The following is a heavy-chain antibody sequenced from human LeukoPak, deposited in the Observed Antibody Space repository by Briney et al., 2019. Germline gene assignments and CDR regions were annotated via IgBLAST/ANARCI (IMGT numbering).Heavy chain of an antibody. CDR2: INQDGGAK. CDR3: AREPPTGASAPTFDC. J-gene: IGHJ4*02. V-gene: IGHV3-7*04. CDR1: GFTFNTYW. Sequence: GGSLRLSCAASGFTFNTYWMSWLRQAPGKGLEWVANINQDGGAKYYVDSVKGRFTISRDNAKNSLYLKMNSLRAEDTAVYYCAREPPTGASAPTFDCWGQGTLVTVSS. D-gene: IGHD6-6*01.